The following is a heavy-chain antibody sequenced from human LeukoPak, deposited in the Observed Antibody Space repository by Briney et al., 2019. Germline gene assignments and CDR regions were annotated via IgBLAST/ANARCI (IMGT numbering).Heavy chain of an antibody. CDR1: GYSFTYW. CDR2: IHPGDSDT. Sequence: GESLKISCKGSGYSFTYWIAWVRQMPGQGLEWMGIIHPGDSDTRYSLSFQGQVTISVDKSISTAYLQWSSLKASDTAMYYCARQDGAAKFFFDYWGQGTLVTVSS. D-gene: IGHD2-15*01. J-gene: IGHJ4*02. CDR3: ARQDGAAKFFFDY. V-gene: IGHV5-51*01.